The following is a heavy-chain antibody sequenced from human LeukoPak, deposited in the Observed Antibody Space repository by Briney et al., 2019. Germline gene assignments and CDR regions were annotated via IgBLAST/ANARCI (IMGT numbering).Heavy chain of an antibody. V-gene: IGHV3-33*01. CDR2: IWYDGSNE. D-gene: IGHD6-6*01. CDR3: AREGSDSDAFDI. Sequence: GGSLRLSCAASGFTFSSYGVHWVRQAPGKGLEWVAVIWYDGSNEYYADSVKGRFTISRDNSKNTLYLQMNSLRAEDTAVYYCAREGSDSDAFDIWGQGTMVTVSS. J-gene: IGHJ3*02. CDR1: GFTFSSYG.